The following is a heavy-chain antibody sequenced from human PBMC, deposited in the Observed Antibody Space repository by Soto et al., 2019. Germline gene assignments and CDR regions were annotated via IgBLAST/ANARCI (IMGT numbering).Heavy chain of an antibody. D-gene: IGHD4-17*01. CDR3: ARSMTTVVTLDY. V-gene: IGHV4-59*08. J-gene: IGHJ4*02. Sequence: PSETLSLTGTVSGGSISSYYWSWIRQPPGKGLEWIGYIYYSGSTNYNPSLKSRVTISVDTSKNQFSLKLSSVTAADTAVYYCARSMTTVVTLDYWGQGTLVTVSS. CDR2: IYYSGST. CDR1: GGSISSYY.